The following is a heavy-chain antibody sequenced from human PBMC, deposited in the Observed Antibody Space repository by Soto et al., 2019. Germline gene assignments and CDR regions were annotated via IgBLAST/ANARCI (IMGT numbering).Heavy chain of an antibody. J-gene: IGHJ6*02. Sequence: QVQLQESGPGLVKPSGTLSLTCAVSGGSISSSNWWRWVRQPPGKGLEWIGEIYHSGSTTYNPSLKSRVTISVDKSKNQFSLKLSSVTAADTAVYYCARGIRLRYFDWLLNYYYGMDVWGQGTTVTVSS. CDR3: ARGIRLRYFDWLLNYYYGMDV. CDR2: IYHSGST. V-gene: IGHV4-4*02. D-gene: IGHD3-9*01. CDR1: GGSISSSNW.